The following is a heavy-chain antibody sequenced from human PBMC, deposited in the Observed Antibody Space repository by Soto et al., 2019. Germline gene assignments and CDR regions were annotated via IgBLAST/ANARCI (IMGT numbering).Heavy chain of an antibody. D-gene: IGHD5-18*01. Sequence: QPGGSLRLSCAASGFTVSSNYMSWVRQSPGKGLEWVSVIYSGGSTYYADSVKGRFTISRDNSKNTLYLQMNSRRAEDTAVYYCARAYYSYGYSNWFDPWGQGTLVAVSS. V-gene: IGHV3-53*01. J-gene: IGHJ5*02. CDR2: IYSGGST. CDR3: ARAYYSYGYSNWFDP. CDR1: GFTVSSNY.